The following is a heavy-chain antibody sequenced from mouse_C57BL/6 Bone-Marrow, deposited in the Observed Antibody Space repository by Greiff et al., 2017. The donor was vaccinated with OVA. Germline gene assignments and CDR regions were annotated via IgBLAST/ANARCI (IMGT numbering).Heavy chain of an antibody. CDR3: TRGRLRWYFDV. CDR2: IDPETGGT. V-gene: IGHV1-15*01. J-gene: IGHJ1*03. CDR1: GYTFTDYE. D-gene: IGHD2-2*01. Sequence: VQLQQSGAELVRPGASVTLSCKASGYTFTDYEMHWVKQTPVHGLEWIGAIDPETGGTAYNQKFKGKAILTADKSSSTAYMELRSLTSEDSAVYYCTRGRLRWYFDVWGTGTTVTVSS.